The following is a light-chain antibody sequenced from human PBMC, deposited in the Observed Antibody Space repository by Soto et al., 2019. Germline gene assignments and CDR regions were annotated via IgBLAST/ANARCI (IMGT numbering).Light chain of an antibody. J-gene: IGLJ3*02. CDR3: LLYYGGAHLV. CDR2: TTD. CDR1: TGAVTSGNY. Sequence: QTVVTQEPSLTVSPGGTVTLTCASSTGAVTSGNYPSWFQQKPGQAPRTLIYTTDDKHTWTPARFSGSLLGGKAALTLSGVQPEDEAEYYCLLYYGGAHLVFGGGTKLTVL. V-gene: IGLV7-43*01.